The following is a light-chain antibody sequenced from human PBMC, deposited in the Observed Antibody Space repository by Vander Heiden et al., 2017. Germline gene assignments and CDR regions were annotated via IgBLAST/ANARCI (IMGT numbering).Light chain of an antibody. CDR3: QQDDKLPLT. CDR1: QSLSRNF. V-gene: IGKV3-20*01. CDR2: GAS. Sequence: NVLTQSPGTLSLSPGQRATLSCRASQSLSRNFLAWYQQKPGQSPRLLIYGASNRAAGTPDRFSGSGSGTAFTLTISMLEPEDFAVYFCQQDDKLPLTFGGGTKVEIK. J-gene: IGKJ4*01.